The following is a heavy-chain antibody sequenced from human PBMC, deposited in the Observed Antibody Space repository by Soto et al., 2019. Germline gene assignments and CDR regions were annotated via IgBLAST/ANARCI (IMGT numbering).Heavy chain of an antibody. CDR2: ISYDGSNK. J-gene: IGHJ3*02. Sequence: QVQLVESGGGVVQPGRSLRLSCAASGFTFSSYAMHWVRQAPGKGLEWVAVISYDGSNKYYADSVKGRFTISRDNSKNTLYLQMNSLRAEDTAVYYCARGGGALRWHDAFDIWGQGTMVTVSS. CDR1: GFTFSSYA. V-gene: IGHV3-30-3*01. D-gene: IGHD4-17*01. CDR3: ARGGGALRWHDAFDI.